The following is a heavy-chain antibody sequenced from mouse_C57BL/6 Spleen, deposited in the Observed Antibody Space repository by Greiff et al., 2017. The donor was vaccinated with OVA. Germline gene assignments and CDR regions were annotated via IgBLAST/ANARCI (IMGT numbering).Heavy chain of an antibody. CDR3: ARGFYYGIMGFAY. CDR1: GYSITSGYD. Sequence: EVKLQESGPGMVKPSQSLSLTCTVTGYSITSGYDWHWIRHFPGNKLEWMGYISYSGSTNYNPSLKSRISITNDTSKNHVFLKLTSVTTEDTATYDFARGFYYGIMGFAYWGQGTLVTVSA. CDR2: ISYSGST. D-gene: IGHD2-1*01. J-gene: IGHJ3*01. V-gene: IGHV3-1*01.